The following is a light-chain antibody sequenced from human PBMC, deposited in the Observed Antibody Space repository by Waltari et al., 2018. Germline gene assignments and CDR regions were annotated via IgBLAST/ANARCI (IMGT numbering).Light chain of an antibody. CDR2: EVS. CDR1: SSDVGVYNS. J-gene: IGLJ2*01. CDR3: SSYAGSNNLV. V-gene: IGLV2-8*01. Sequence: QSALTQPPSASGSPGQSVTLSCPGTSSDVGVYNSVSCYQQHPGKAPKLMIYEVSKRPSGVPDRFSGSKSGNTASLTVSGLQAEDEADYYCSSYAGSNNLVFGGGTKLTVL.